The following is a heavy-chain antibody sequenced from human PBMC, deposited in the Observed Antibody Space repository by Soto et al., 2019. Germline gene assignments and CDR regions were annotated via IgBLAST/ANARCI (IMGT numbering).Heavy chain of an antibody. D-gene: IGHD7-27*01. CDR1: GFTFSNYA. V-gene: IGHV3-23*01. J-gene: IGHJ4*02. Sequence: EVQLLESGGGLVQPGGSLRLSCAASGFTFSNYAMNWVRQAPGKGLEWVSGFGVGGNYIYYADSVKGRFTISRDNSKNTLYLQMNSLRAEDTAVYYCAKVAISGNQVWDYFDYWGQGTPVTVSS. CDR2: FGVGGNYI. CDR3: AKVAISGNQVWDYFDY.